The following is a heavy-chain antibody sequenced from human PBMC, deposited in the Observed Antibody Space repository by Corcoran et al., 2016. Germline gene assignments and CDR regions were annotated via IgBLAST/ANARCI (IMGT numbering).Heavy chain of an antibody. CDR1: GFTFSSYS. V-gene: IGHV3-48*02. CDR2: ISSSSSTI. D-gene: IGHD6-6*01. Sequence: EVQLVESGGGLVQPGGSLRLSCAASGFTFSSYSMNWVRQAPGKGLEWVSYISSSSSTIYYADSVKGRFTISRDNAKNSLYLQMNSLRDEDTAVYYCARDWASIAARRAYYYYGMDVWGQGTTVTVSS. CDR3: ARDWASIAARRAYYYYGMDV. J-gene: IGHJ6*02.